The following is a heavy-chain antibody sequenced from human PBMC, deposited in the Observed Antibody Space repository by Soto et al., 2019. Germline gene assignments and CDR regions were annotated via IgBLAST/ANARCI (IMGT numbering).Heavy chain of an antibody. CDR2: IDPSDSQI. CDR1: GDSFLDSL. D-gene: IGHD2-21*02. J-gene: IGHJ5*01. CDR3: ARAVSDRFDS. Sequence: GESLKLSCTGSGDSFLDSLINWVRQMPGKGLEWMARIDPSDSQIYYSPSFQGRVTVSVDKSISTAYIYWGSLEASDTAIYYCARAVSDRFDSWGQGTLVTVSS. V-gene: IGHV5-10-1*01.